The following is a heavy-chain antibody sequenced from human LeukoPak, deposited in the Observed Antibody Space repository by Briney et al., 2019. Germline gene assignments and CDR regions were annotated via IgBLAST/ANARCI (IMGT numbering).Heavy chain of an antibody. D-gene: IGHD3-22*01. CDR2: TYYRSKWSN. CDR1: GDSVSSNSAA. V-gene: IGHV6-1*01. CDR3: ARYYYDSRGYYYYFDY. J-gene: IGHJ4*02. Sequence: SQTLSLTCAISGDSVSSNSAAWNWIRQSPSRDLEWLGRTYYRSKWSNDYAVSVKSRITINPDTSRNQFSLQLNSVTPEDTAVYYCARYYYDSRGYYYYFDYWGQGTLVTVSS.